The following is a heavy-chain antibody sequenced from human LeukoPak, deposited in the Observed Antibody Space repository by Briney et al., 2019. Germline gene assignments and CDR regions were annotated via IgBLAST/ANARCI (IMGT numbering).Heavy chain of an antibody. D-gene: IGHD6-13*01. CDR1: GGSFSGYY. CDR2: INHSGST. Sequence: PSETLSLICAVYGGSFSGYYWSWIRQPPGKGLEWIGEINHSGSTNYNPSLKSRVTISVDTSKNQFSLKLSSVTAADTAVYYCARGSGHSSSWYNYWGQGTLVTVSS. J-gene: IGHJ4*02. CDR3: ARGSGHSSSWYNY. V-gene: IGHV4-34*01.